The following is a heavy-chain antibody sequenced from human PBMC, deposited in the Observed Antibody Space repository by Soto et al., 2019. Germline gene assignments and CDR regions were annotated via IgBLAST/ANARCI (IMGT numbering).Heavy chain of an antibody. Sequence: SETLSLTCAVYGGSFSGYYWSWIRQPPGKGLEWIGEINHSGSTNYNPSLKSRVTISVDTSKNQFSLKLSSVTAADTAVYYCAGQAYYYDTSGPSIRASDIWGQGTMVTVSS. CDR1: GGSFSGYY. J-gene: IGHJ3*02. CDR3: AGQAYYYDTSGPSIRASDI. CDR2: INHSGST. D-gene: IGHD3-22*01. V-gene: IGHV4-34*01.